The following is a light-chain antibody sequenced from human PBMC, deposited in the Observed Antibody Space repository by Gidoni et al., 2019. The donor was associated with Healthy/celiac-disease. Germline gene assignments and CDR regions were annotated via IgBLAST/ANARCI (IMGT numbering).Light chain of an antibody. J-gene: IGLJ2*01. CDR1: RSDIGGYTY. CDR3: SSYAGSNNLV. Sequence: QSALTQPPSASGSPGRSVPISCTVTRSDIGGYTYVSWDQQHPGKAPKLMIYEVSKRPSGVPDRFSGSKSGNTASLTVSGLQAEDEADYYYSSYAGSNNLVFGGGTKLTVL. CDR2: EVS. V-gene: IGLV2-8*01.